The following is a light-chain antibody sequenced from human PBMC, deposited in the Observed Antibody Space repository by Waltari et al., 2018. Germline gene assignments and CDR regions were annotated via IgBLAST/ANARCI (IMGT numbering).Light chain of an antibody. CDR3: QQAKSFPIT. J-gene: IGKJ3*01. CDR1: QDIGNR. Sequence: IEMTQSPSSVSASVGDRVTITCRASQDIGNRLAWYQQKPGKAPNLLIYGTSSLQAGVPSRFSGSGSGTEFTLTISSLQPEDFATYHCQQAKSFPITFGPGTKVDIK. V-gene: IGKV1-12*01. CDR2: GTS.